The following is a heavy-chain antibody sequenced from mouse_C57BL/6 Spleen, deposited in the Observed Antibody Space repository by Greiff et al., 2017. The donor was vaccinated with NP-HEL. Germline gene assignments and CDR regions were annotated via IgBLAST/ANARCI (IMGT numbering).Heavy chain of an antibody. CDR2: LYPGSGSS. V-gene: IGHV1-55*01. CDR1: GYTFPSYW. Sequence: VQLQQPGAELVQPGASVKMSCKASGYTFPSYWLTWVKHRPGQGLAWIGDLYPGSGSSNYTAKFQSKATLTVDTSSSTAYMQISSLTSEDSAVYDCARPYYSNPYYFDDWGQGTTLTVAS. CDR3: ARPYYSNPYYFDD. D-gene: IGHD2-5*01. J-gene: IGHJ2*01.